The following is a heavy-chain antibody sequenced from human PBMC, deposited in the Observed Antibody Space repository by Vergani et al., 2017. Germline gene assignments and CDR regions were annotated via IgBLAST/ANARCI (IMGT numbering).Heavy chain of an antibody. CDR1: GFSFSDHY. CDR3: ARDHRDYNNYPGTFDI. V-gene: IGHV3-11*01. J-gene: IGHJ3*02. Sequence: QVQLVESGGGLVKPGGSLRLSCAASGFSFSDHYMTWIRQAPGKGLEWVSYISNSGNTIEYADSVKGRFSISRDNAKSSLFLQIDSLRAEDTAVYYCARDHRDYNNYPGTFDIWGQGSMVTVSS. D-gene: IGHD5-24*01. CDR2: ISNSGNTI.